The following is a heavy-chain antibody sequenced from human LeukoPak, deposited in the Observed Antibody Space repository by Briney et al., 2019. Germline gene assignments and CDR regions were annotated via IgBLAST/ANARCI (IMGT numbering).Heavy chain of an antibody. CDR3: ASTRGYSYGFDY. V-gene: IGHV4-4*02. J-gene: IGHJ4*02. CDR2: IYHSGST. Sequence: SETLSLTCAVSGGSISSSNWWSWVRQPPGKGLEWIGEIYHSGSTNYNPSLKSRVTISVDKSKNQFSLKLSSVTAADTAVYYCASTRGYSYGFDYWGQGTLVTVSS. CDR1: GGSISSSNW. D-gene: IGHD5-18*01.